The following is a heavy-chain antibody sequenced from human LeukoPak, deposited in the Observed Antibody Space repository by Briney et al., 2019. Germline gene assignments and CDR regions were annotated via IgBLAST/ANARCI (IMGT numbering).Heavy chain of an antibody. CDR1: GYTFTSYY. Sequence: ASVKVSCKASGYTFTSYYMHWVRQAPGQGLEWMGIINPSGGSTSYAQKFQGRVTMTRDTSTSTVYMELSSLRSEDTAVYYCATMVRGVTWFDPWGQGTLGTVSS. V-gene: IGHV1-46*01. CDR2: INPSGGST. J-gene: IGHJ5*02. CDR3: ATMVRGVTWFDP. D-gene: IGHD3-10*01.